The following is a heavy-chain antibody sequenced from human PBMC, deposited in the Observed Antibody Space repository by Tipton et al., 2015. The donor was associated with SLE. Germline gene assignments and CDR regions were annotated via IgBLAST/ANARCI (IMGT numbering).Heavy chain of an antibody. CDR2: INHSGST. Sequence: TLSLTCAVYGGSFSGYYCSWIRQPPGKGLEWIGEINHSGSTNYNPSLKSRVTISVDTSKNQFSLKLSSVTAADTAVYYCARDGYYDFWSGKGAFDIWGQGTMVTVSS. CDR1: GGSFSGYY. D-gene: IGHD3-3*01. CDR3: ARDGYYDFWSGKGAFDI. J-gene: IGHJ3*02. V-gene: IGHV4-34*01.